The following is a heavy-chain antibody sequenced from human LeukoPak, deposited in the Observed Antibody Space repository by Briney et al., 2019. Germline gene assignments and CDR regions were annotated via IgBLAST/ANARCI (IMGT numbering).Heavy chain of an antibody. CDR2: LYNTGNT. D-gene: IGHD6-13*01. Sequence: PGGSLRLSCAASGFTVNSNYLSWVRQAPGKGLEWVSTLYNTGNTYYANSVKGRFSISRDNPKNTLFLQMNSLRAEDTAVYYCARLTADGRLYFVDWGPGTLVTVSS. CDR3: ARLTADGRLYFVD. CDR1: GFTVNSNY. V-gene: IGHV3-53*01. J-gene: IGHJ4*02.